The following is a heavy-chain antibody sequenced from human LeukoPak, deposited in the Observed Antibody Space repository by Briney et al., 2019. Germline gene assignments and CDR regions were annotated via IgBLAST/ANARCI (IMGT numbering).Heavy chain of an antibody. D-gene: IGHD1-7*01. CDR3: ARTSLRITATIYYYYYGMDV. CDR2: INHSGST. J-gene: IGHJ6*02. Sequence: SETLSLTCAVYGGSFSGYYWSWIRQPPGKGLEWIGEINHSGSTNYNPSLKSRVTISVDTSKNQFSLKLSSVTAADTAVYYCARTSLRITATIYYYYYGMDVWGQGTTVTVSS. CDR1: GGSFSGYY. V-gene: IGHV4-34*01.